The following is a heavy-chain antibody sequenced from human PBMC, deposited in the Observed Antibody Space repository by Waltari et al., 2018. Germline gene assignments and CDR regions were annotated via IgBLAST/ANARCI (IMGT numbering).Heavy chain of an antibody. D-gene: IGHD2-21*01. Sequence: EVQLVESGGGLIKPGGSLRLSCTGSGFTFNSAWMSLVRQAQGVGLEWIGRIKSNSDGGTTDYAAPVKGRFTLSRDDSKSTVYLQMNGLKVDDTAVYFCTAGIPFDYWGQGALVTVSS. J-gene: IGHJ4*02. CDR3: TAGIPFDY. CDR1: GFTFNSAW. CDR2: IKSNSDGGTT. V-gene: IGHV3-15*01.